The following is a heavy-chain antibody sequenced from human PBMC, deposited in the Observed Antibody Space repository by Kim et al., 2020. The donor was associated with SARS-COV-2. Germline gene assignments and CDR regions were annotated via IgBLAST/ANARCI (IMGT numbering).Heavy chain of an antibody. J-gene: IGHJ4*02. CDR3: ARVRDSSGSSDY. V-gene: IGHV3-64*01. Sequence: YYANSVKGRFTISRDNSKNTLYLQMGSLRAEDMAVYYCARVRDSSGSSDYWGQGTLVTVSS. D-gene: IGHD3-22*01.